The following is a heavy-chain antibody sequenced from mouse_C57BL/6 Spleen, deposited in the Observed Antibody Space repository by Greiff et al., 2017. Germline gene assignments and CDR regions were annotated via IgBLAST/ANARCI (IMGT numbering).Heavy chain of an antibody. CDR2: IDPENGDT. CDR1: GFNIKDDY. J-gene: IGHJ2*01. CDR3: TTLLRPLDY. V-gene: IGHV14-4*01. D-gene: IGHD3-2*02. Sequence: EVQPQQSGAELVRPGASVKLSCTASGFNIKDDYMHWVKQRPEQGLEWIGWIDPENGDTEYASKFQGKATITADTSSNTAYLQLSSLTSEDTAVYYCTTLLRPLDYWGQGTTLTVSS.